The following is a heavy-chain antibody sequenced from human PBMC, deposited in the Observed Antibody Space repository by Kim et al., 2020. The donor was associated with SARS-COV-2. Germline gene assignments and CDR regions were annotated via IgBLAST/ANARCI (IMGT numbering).Heavy chain of an antibody. CDR2: ISYDGSNK. CDR3: ARDSDSITIFGVVSAYYYYYXXDV. V-gene: IGHV3-30-3*01. CDR1: GFTFSSYA. Sequence: GGSLRLSCAASGFTFSSYAMHWVRQAPGKGLEGVAVISYDGSNKYYADSVKGRFXISRDNSKNTLYLQMNSLRAEDTAVYYCARDSDSITIFGVVSAYYYYYXXDVWGKGXTVTVSS. J-gene: IGHJ6*03. D-gene: IGHD3-3*01.